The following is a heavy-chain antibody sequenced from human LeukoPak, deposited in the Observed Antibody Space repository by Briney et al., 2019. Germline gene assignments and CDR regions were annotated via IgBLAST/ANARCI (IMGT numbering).Heavy chain of an antibody. D-gene: IGHD2-2*01. V-gene: IGHV3-21*01. Sequence: GGSLKLSCAASGFTFSFYSMHWVRQAPGKGLEWVSCISSSGNYIYYADSVRGRFIISRDNDKNSLHLRMNILRADDTAVYYCVRDQQPEVPTSDSSPSAWGQGTLVTVSS. CDR1: GFTFSFYS. CDR2: ISSSGNYI. J-gene: IGHJ5*02. CDR3: VRDQQPEVPTSDSSPSA.